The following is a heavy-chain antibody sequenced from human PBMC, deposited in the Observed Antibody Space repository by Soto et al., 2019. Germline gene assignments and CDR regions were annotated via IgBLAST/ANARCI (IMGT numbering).Heavy chain of an antibody. CDR3: AGAPAGDYYYYYKFEI. CDR1: GDIFTRYS. Sequence: VRLVQSGAEVKKPGSSVRVSCRAPGDIFTRYSFSWVRQAPGQGLEWMGGVIPVFGTSNYGRKFQGRVTITADRSANTAFLDMSGLRYDDTAVYYCAGAPAGDYYYYYKFEIWGQGTAVTVSS. CDR2: VIPVFGTS. D-gene: IGHD2-21*02. V-gene: IGHV1-69*06. J-gene: IGHJ6*02.